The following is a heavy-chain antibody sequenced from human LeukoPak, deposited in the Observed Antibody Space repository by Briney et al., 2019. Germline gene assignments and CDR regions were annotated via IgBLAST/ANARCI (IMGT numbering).Heavy chain of an antibody. D-gene: IGHD2-8*01. CDR1: GFTFSSYN. CDR3: AKDRCSNGIGCYYYYMDV. J-gene: IGHJ6*03. Sequence: GGSLRLSCAASGFTFSSYNMNWVRQAPGKGLEWVAYVQYDGSNEQYAHSVKGRFRISRDSSKNTLYLQMDSLRADDTAVYFCAKDRCSNGIGCYYYYMDVWGKGTTVTISS. CDR2: VQYDGSNE. V-gene: IGHV3-30*02.